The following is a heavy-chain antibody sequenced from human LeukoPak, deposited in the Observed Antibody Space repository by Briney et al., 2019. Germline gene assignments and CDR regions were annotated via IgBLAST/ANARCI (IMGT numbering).Heavy chain of an antibody. Sequence: GGSLRLSCAASGFTFSSYGMHWVRQAPGKGLEWVAVIWYDGSNKYYADSVKGRFTISRDISKNTLYLQMNSLRAEDTALYHCAKDVAYSGSYQGDWGQGTLVTVSS. CDR1: GFTFSSYG. CDR3: AKDVAYSGSYQGD. CDR2: IWYDGSNK. V-gene: IGHV3-33*06. J-gene: IGHJ4*02. D-gene: IGHD1-26*01.